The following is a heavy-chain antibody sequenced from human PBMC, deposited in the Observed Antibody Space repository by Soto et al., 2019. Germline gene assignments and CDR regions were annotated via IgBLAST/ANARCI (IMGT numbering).Heavy chain of an antibody. Sequence: QVQLVQSGAEVKKPGSSVKVSCKASGGTFSSYAISWVRQAPGQGLEWMGGIIPISGTANYAQKFQGRVTITAGESTSTPNPDLSRLRPAHTALYYCARSLGSRTSLELYYYYSYGMDVWGQGTTVTVSS. D-gene: IGHD2-2*01. J-gene: IGHJ6*02. V-gene: IGHV1-69*01. CDR3: ARSLGSRTSLELYYYYSYGMDV. CDR2: IIPISGTA. CDR1: GGTFSSYA.